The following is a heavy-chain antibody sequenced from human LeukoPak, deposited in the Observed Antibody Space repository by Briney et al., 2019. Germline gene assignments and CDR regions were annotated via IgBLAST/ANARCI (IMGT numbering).Heavy chain of an antibody. V-gene: IGHV4-61*02. CDR1: GGSISSGSYY. CDR3: ARDGGYSGYGPFDY. D-gene: IGHD5-12*01. CDR2: IYTSGST. J-gene: IGHJ4*02. Sequence: PSETLSLTCTVSGGSISSGSYYWSWIRQPAGKGLEWIGRIYTSGSTNYNPSLKSRVTISVDTSKNQFSLKLSSVTAADTAVYYCARDGGYSGYGPFDYWGQGTLVTVSS.